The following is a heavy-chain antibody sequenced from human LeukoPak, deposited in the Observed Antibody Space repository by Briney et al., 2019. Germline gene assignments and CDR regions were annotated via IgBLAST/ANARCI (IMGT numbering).Heavy chain of an antibody. Sequence: GSLRLSCAASGFTFSNAWMNWVRQAPRKGLEWVGRIRRITDGGTTDYAAPVKGRFTISRDDSKNTLYLQMNSLKTEDAGVYYCARVRATFSPHFDNWGQGTLVTVSS. CDR3: ARVRATFSPHFDN. D-gene: IGHD5-12*01. CDR2: IRRITDGGTT. J-gene: IGHJ4*02. CDR1: GFTFSNAW. V-gene: IGHV3-15*01.